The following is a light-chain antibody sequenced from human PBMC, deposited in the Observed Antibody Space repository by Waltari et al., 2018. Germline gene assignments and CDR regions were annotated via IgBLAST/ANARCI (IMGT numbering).Light chain of an antibody. CDR1: SSNIWNNY. J-gene: IGLJ7*01. V-gene: IGLV1-51*02. CDR2: ENA. Sequence: QSVLTQPPSVSAAPGQRVTISCSGGSSNIWNNYVSWYRQFPGTAPKLLIYENAARPAGIPGRFSGSTSGTSATLDITGLQAGDEADYYCGTWDSSLSGAVFGGGTHLTVL. CDR3: GTWDSSLSGAV.